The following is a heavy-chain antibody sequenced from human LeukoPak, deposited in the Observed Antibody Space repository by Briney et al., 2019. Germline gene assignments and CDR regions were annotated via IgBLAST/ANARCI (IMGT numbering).Heavy chain of an antibody. Sequence: ASVKVSRKVSGYTRSELSMHWVRKAPGKGLESIAAFDPDDGETIYAQKFQGRITITADESTSTAYMELSSLRSEDTAVYYCARGGRYDSSGYYTFDYWGQGTLVTVSS. D-gene: IGHD3-22*01. CDR1: GYTRSELS. V-gene: IGHV1-24*01. J-gene: IGHJ4*02. CDR2: FDPDDGET. CDR3: ARGGRYDSSGYYTFDY.